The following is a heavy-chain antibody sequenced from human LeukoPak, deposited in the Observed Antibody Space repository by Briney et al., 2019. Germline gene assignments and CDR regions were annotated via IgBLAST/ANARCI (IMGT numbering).Heavy chain of an antibody. CDR2: INPNSGGT. D-gene: IGHD3-9*01. V-gene: IGHV1-2*02. J-gene: IGHJ4*02. Sequence: GASVKVSCKASGYTFTGYYMHWVRQAPGQGLGWMGWINPNSGGTNYAQKFQGRVTMTRDTSISTAYMELSRLRSDDTAVYYCARARGYFDWLPPFDYWGQGTLVTVSS. CDR3: ARARGYFDWLPPFDY. CDR1: GYTFTGYY.